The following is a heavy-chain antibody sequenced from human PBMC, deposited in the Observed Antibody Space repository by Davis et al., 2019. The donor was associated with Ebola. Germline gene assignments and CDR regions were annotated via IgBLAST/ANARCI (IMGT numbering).Heavy chain of an antibody. CDR1: GGSFSGYY. CDR2: INHSGST. J-gene: IGHJ4*02. Sequence: SETLSLTCAVYGGSFSGYYWSWIRQPPGKGLEWIGEINHSGSTNYNPSLKSRVTISVDTSKNQFSLKLSSVTAADTAVYYCARGFDYWGQGTLVTVSS. CDR3: ARGFDY. V-gene: IGHV4-34*01.